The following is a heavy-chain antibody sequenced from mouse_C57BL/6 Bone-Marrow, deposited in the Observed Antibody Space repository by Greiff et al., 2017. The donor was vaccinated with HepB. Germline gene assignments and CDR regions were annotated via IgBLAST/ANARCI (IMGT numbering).Heavy chain of an antibody. V-gene: IGHV14-4*01. Sequence: EVKLQESGAELVRPGASDKLSCTASGFNIKDDYMHWVKQRPEQGLEWIGWIDPENGDTEYASKFQGKATITADTSSNTAYLQLSSLTSEDTAVYYCTDGSRGYWGQGTTLTVSS. D-gene: IGHD2-3*01. CDR3: TDGSRGY. J-gene: IGHJ2*01. CDR1: GFNIKDDY. CDR2: IDPENGDT.